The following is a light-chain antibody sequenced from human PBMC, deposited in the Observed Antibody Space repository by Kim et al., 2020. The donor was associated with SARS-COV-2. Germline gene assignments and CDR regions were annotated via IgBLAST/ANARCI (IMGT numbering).Light chain of an antibody. CDR1: QRVSSSY. Sequence: SPRARATLSCRASQRVSSSYLAWYQQKPGQAPRLLIYGASSRATGIPDRFSGSGSGTDFTLTISRLEPEDFAVYYCQQYGSSPRTFGQGTKVDIK. V-gene: IGKV3-20*01. CDR3: QQYGSSPRT. J-gene: IGKJ1*01. CDR2: GAS.